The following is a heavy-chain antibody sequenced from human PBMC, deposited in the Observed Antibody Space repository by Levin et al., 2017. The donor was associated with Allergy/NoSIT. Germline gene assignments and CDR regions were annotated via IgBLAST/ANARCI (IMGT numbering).Heavy chain of an antibody. V-gene: IGHV1-2*06. Sequence: ASVKVSCKASGFPFVAYYMHWVRQAPGQGLEWIGQINPTSGATVYGERFQGRVSLTRDMSLGLDYLELSGLTSADTAVYFCARANVWVGDKDDYFFDLWGQGTLVTVS. J-gene: IGHJ4*02. CDR3: ARANVWVGDKDDYFFDL. D-gene: IGHD3-16*01. CDR2: INPTSGAT. CDR1: GFPFVAYY.